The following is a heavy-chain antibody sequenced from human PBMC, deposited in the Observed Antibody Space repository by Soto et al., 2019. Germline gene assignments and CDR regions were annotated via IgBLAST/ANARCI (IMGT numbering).Heavy chain of an antibody. Sequence: ASVKVSSKASGGSFSSYAINLVRQATGQGLEWMGWINPNTGYTDYAQKFQGRVTLTGNTSITTAYMELSSLRSEDTAVYYCVRGRVMITFGVVIVIDYWGQGSPVTVSS. J-gene: IGHJ4*02. CDR3: VRGRVMITFGVVIVIDY. V-gene: IGHV1-8*02. D-gene: IGHD3-16*02. CDR1: GGSFSSYA. CDR2: INPNTGYT.